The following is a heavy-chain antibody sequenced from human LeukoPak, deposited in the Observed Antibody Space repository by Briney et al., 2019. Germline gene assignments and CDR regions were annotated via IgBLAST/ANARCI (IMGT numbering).Heavy chain of an antibody. CDR2: IYYSGST. J-gene: IGHJ5*02. V-gene: IGHV4-39*01. Sequence: SETLSLTCTVSGGSINSSSYYWGWIRQPPGKGLEWIGSIYYSGSTYYNPSLKSRVTISVDTSKNQFSLKLRSVTAADTAVYYCARPRTRLAWFDPWGQGTLVTVSS. CDR1: GGSINSSSYY. D-gene: IGHD6-19*01. CDR3: ARPRTRLAWFDP.